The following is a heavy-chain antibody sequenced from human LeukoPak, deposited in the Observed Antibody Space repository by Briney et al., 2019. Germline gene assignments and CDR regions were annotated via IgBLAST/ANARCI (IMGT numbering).Heavy chain of an antibody. CDR3: ARDGDSDYYYYMDV. V-gene: IGHV1-2*02. CDR2: INPNSGGT. CDR1: GYTFTGYY. Sequence: GASVKVSCKASGYTFTGYYMHWVRQAPGQGLEWMGWINPNSGGTNYAQKFQGRVTMTRDTSISTAYMELSRLRSDDTAVYYCARDGDSDYYYYMDVWGKGTTVTISS. D-gene: IGHD2-21*02. J-gene: IGHJ6*03.